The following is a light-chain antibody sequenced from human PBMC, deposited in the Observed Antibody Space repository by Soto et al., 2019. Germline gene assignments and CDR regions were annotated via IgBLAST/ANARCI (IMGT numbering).Light chain of an antibody. J-gene: IGKJ4*01. Sequence: EIVLTQSPATLSLSPGERATLSCRASPSVGTYFAWYQQKPGQAPRLLIYDSSNRATGIPARFSGSGSGTDFTLTISSLEPEDFAVYYCQQRSDCPSTCGGGTKVEIK. CDR2: DSS. CDR1: PSVGTY. V-gene: IGKV3-11*01. CDR3: QQRSDCPST.